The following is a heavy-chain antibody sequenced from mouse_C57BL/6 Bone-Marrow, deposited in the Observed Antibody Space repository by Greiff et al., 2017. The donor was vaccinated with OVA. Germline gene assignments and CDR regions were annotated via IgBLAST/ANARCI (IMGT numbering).Heavy chain of an antibody. V-gene: IGHV1-15*01. CDR1: GYTFTDYE. CDR2: IDPETGGT. J-gene: IGHJ4*01. CDR3: TRGYSNYYAMDY. Sequence: VQLQQSGAELVRPGASVTLSCKASGYTFTDYEMHWVKQTPVHGLAWIGAIDPETGGTAYNQQFKGKAILTADKSSSTAYLELRSRTSEDSAVDCCTRGYSNYYAMDYWGQGTTVTVSS. D-gene: IGHD2-5*01.